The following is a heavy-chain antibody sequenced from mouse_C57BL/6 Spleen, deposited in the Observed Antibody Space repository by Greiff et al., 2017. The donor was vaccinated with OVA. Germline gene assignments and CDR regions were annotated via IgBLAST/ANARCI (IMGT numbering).Heavy chain of an antibody. V-gene: IGHV5-16*01. Sequence: EVKLVESEGGLVQPGSSMKLSCTASGFTFSDYYMAWVRQVPEKGLEWVANINYDGSSTYYLASLKSRFIISRDNAKNILYLQMSSLKSEDTATYYCARGDYFSYAMDYWGQGTSVTVSS. D-gene: IGHD1-1*01. CDR1: GFTFSDYY. CDR3: ARGDYFSYAMDY. CDR2: INYDGSST. J-gene: IGHJ4*01.